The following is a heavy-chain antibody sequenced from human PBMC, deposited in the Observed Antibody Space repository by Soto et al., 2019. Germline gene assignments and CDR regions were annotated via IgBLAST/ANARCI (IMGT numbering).Heavy chain of an antibody. CDR3: ARESRFLEWLSLNWFDP. V-gene: IGHV3-64*01. CDR1: GFTFSSYA. D-gene: IGHD3-3*01. CDR2: ISSNGGST. Sequence: GGSLRLSCAASGFTFSSYAMHWVRQAPGKGLEYVSAISSNGGSTYHANSVKGRFTISRDNSKNTLYLQMGSLRAEDMAVYYCARESRFLEWLSLNWFDPWGQGTLVTVSS. J-gene: IGHJ5*02.